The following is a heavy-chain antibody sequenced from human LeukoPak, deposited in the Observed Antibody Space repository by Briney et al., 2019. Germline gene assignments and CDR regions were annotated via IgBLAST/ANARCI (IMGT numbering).Heavy chain of an antibody. CDR2: IRYDGSNK. CDR1: GFTFSSYG. D-gene: IGHD6-19*01. Sequence: PGGSLRLSCAASGFTFSSYGMHWVRQAPGKGLEWVAFIRYDGSNKYYADSVKGRFTISRDHAKNSLYLQMNSLRAEDMALYYCAKGPVRQWLVGGYFDYWGQGTLVTVSS. V-gene: IGHV3-30*02. J-gene: IGHJ4*02. CDR3: AKGPVRQWLVGGYFDY.